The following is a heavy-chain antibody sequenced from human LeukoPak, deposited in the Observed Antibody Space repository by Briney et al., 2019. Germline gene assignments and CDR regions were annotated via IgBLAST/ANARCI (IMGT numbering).Heavy chain of an antibody. Sequence: SETLSLTCTVSGASISSYYWSWIRQPPGKGLEWIGNIYYSGSTNFNPSLKSRVTISLGTSKNQFSLRLSSVTAADTAVYYCARLGHNWNDGGLNYWGQGTLVTVSS. D-gene: IGHD1-1*01. CDR2: IYYSGST. CDR1: GASISSYY. V-gene: IGHV4-59*01. CDR3: ARLGHNWNDGGLNY. J-gene: IGHJ4*02.